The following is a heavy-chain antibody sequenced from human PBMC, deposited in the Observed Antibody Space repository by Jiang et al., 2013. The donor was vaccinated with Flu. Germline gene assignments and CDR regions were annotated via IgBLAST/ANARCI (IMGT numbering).Heavy chain of an antibody. J-gene: IGHJ3*02. Sequence: MGIIYPADSDTRYSPSFQGQVTISADKSISTAYLQWSSLKASDTAMYYCARHNGGYNWVDIWGQGTMVTVSS. CDR3: ARHNGGYNWVDI. V-gene: IGHV5-51*01. D-gene: IGHD5-24*01. CDR2: IYPADSDT.